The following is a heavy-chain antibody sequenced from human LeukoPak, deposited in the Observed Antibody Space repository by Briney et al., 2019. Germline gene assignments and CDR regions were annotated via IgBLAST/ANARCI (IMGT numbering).Heavy chain of an antibody. CDR3: ARRYYYGMDV. CDR2: INPNTGGT. CDR1: GYTFTGYY. V-gene: IGHV1-2*02. Sequence: ASVKVSCKASGYTFTGYYMHWVRQAPVQGLAWIGWINPNTGGTNYAQKIQGRVTMTRDTSISTAYMELSRLRSDDTAVYYCARRYYYGMDVWGQGTTVTVSS. J-gene: IGHJ6*02.